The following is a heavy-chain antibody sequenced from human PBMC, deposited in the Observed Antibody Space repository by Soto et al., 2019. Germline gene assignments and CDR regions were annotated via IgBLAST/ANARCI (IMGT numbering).Heavy chain of an antibody. J-gene: IGHJ5*02. CDR2: ISAYNGNT. D-gene: IGHD2-21*01. V-gene: IGHV1-18*01. CDR3: ARDKGFRVVINSNCFDT. Sequence: ASVKVSCKASGYTFSRYGIMWVRQAPGQGLEWMGWISAYNGNTNSAEKLRGRLTMTTDASTTTAYMELRSLRSDDTAIYSCARDKGFRVVINSNCFDTWGQGTLVTVSS. CDR1: GYTFSRYG.